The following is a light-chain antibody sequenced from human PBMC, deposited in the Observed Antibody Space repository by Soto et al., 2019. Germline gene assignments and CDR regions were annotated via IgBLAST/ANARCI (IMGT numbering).Light chain of an antibody. J-gene: IGKJ1*01. CDR2: GAS. CDR3: QQYNNWPPWT. CDR1: QSVSIN. V-gene: IGKV3-15*01. Sequence: EVVMTQSPATLSVSPGERATLSCRASQSVSINLAWYQQKPGQAPRLLIHGASTRAIGIPARFSGSGSGTEFTLTISSLQSEDFAVYYCQQYNNWPPWTFGQGTKVESK.